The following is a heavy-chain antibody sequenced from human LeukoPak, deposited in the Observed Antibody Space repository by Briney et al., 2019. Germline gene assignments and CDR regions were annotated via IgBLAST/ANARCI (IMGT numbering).Heavy chain of an antibody. D-gene: IGHD3-10*01. CDR3: AREGRVRGVIQPQSFDY. CDR2: INPSGGST. J-gene: IGHJ4*02. V-gene: IGHV1-46*01. CDR1: GYTFTSYY. Sequence: GASVKVSCKASGYTFTSYYMHWVRQAPGPGLEWMGIINPSGGSTSYAQKFQGRVTMTRDTSTSTVYMELSSLRSEDTAVYYCAREGRVRGVIQPQSFDYWGQGTLVAVSS.